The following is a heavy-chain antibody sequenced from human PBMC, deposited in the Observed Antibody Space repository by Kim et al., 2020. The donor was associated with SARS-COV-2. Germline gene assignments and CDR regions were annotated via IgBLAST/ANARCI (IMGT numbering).Heavy chain of an antibody. CDR2: IWYDGSNK. J-gene: IGHJ6*02. CDR3: ARDLLVGATSYGMDV. CDR1: GFTFSSYG. D-gene: IGHD1-26*01. Sequence: GGSLRLSCAASGFTFSSYGMHWVRQAPGKGLEWVAVIWYDGSNKYYADSVKGRFPISRGNSKNTLYLQMNSLRAEDTAVYYCARDLLVGATSYGMDVWGQGTTVIVSS. V-gene: IGHV3-33*01.